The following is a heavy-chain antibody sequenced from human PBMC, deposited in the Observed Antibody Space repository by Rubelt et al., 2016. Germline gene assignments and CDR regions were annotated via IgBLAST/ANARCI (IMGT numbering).Heavy chain of an antibody. CDR2: ISGSGGST. CDR3: AKEKVTLVGIAAAGTLLDY. V-gene: IGHV3-23*01. Sequence: GKGLEWVSAISGSGGSTYYADSVKGRFTISRDNSKNTLYLQMNSLRAEDTAVYYCAKEKVTLVGIAAAGTLLDYWGQGTLVTVSS. J-gene: IGHJ4*02. D-gene: IGHD6-13*01.